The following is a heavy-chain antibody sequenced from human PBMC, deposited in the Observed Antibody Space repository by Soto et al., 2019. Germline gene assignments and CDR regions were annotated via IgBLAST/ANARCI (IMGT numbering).Heavy chain of an antibody. CDR3: AKVLYYYDSSGYLVDY. D-gene: IGHD3-22*01. CDR1: GFTFSSYG. CDR2: ISYDGSNK. Sequence: GGSLRLSCAASGFTFSSYGMHWVRQAPGKGLEWVAVISYDGSNKYYADSVKGRFTISRDNSKNTLYLQMNSLRAEDTAVYYCAKVLYYYDSSGYLVDYWGQGTLVTVSS. J-gene: IGHJ4*02. V-gene: IGHV3-30*18.